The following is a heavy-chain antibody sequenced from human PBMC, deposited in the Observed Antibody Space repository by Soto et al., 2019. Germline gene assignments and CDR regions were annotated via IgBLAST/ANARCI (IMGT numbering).Heavy chain of an antibody. CDR1: GFTFSSYS. Sequence: GGSLRLSCAASGFTFSSYSMNWVRQAPGKGLEWVSSISSSSSYIYYADSVKGRFTISRDNAKNSLYLQMNSLRAEDTAVYYCARDRRSGGYYYYYMDVWGKGTTVTVSS. CDR2: ISSSSSYI. CDR3: ARDRRSGGYYYYYMDV. D-gene: IGHD2-15*01. V-gene: IGHV3-21*01. J-gene: IGHJ6*03.